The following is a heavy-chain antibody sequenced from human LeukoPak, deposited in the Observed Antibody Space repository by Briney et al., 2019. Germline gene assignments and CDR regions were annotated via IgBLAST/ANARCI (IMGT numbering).Heavy chain of an antibody. CDR1: GGSISSSNW. D-gene: IGHD3-3*01. J-gene: IGHJ1*01. CDR2: IYHSGST. V-gene: IGHV4-4*02. CDR3: ARGRWDDFWSGYQGPEYFQH. Sequence: PSGTLSLTCAVSGGSISSSNWWSWVRQPPGKGLEWIGEIYHSGSTNYNPSLKSRVTISVDKSKNQFSLKLSSVTAADTAVYYCARGRWDDFWSGYQGPEYFQHWGQGTLVTVSS.